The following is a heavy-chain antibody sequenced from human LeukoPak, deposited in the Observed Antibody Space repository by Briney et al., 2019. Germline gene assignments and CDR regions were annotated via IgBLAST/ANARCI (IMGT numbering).Heavy chain of an antibody. J-gene: IGHJ4*02. CDR2: ISGSGGST. V-gene: IGHV3-23*01. Sequence: GGSLRLSCAASGFAFSSYAMHWVRQAPGKGLEWVSAISGSGGSTYYADSVKGRFTISRDNSKNTLYLQMNSLRAEDTAVYYCAKDRYNWNDPFDYWGQGTLVTVSS. D-gene: IGHD1-1*01. CDR1: GFAFSSYA. CDR3: AKDRYNWNDPFDY.